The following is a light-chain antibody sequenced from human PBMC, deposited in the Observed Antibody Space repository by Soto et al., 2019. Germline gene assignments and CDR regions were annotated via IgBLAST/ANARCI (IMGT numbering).Light chain of an antibody. CDR2: DAS. Sequence: EIVLTQSTATLSLSPGERATLSCRASQSVSSYLAWYQQKPCQAPRLLIYDASHRATGIPARFSGSGSGTDFTLTISSLEPEDFAVYYCQQRSNWPPTFGPGTKVDI. J-gene: IGKJ3*01. CDR3: QQRSNWPPT. CDR1: QSVSSY. V-gene: IGKV3-11*01.